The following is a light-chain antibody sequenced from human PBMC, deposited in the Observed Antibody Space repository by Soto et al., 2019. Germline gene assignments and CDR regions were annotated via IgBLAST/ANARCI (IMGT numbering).Light chain of an antibody. CDR3: QSYDSSLSGYV. CDR2: GNS. Sequence: QSVLTQPPSASGTPGQRVTISCSGATSNIGTNFVYWYQQFPGTAPKLLIYGNSNRPSGVPDRFSGSKSGTSASLAITGLQAEDEADYYCQSYDSSLSGYVFGPGTKLTVL. J-gene: IGLJ1*01. CDR1: TSNIGTNF. V-gene: IGLV1-40*01.